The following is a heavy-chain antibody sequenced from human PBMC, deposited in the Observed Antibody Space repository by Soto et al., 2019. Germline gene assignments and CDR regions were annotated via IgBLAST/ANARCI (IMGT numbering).Heavy chain of an antibody. CDR2: IKDDGSEI. V-gene: IGHV3-7*01. D-gene: IGHD3-16*01. J-gene: IGHJ4*02. Sequence: GGWLRLSCAVSGFNVMSYWMSWARQAPGKGLEWVASIKDDGSEIYYLQSVRGRFTISRDSAGNALHLAMNYLSAEDTGVYFCARDIGFDYVNWGQGTLVTVSS. CDR1: GFNVMSYW. CDR3: ARDIGFDYVN.